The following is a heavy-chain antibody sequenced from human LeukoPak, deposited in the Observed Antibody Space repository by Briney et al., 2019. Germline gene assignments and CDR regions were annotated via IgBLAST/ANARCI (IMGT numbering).Heavy chain of an antibody. J-gene: IGHJ1*01. D-gene: IGHD6-19*01. Sequence: PSETLSLTCSVSGGSVGSNYWSWVRQPPGKGLEWIGYISYSGDTKYNPSLKSRLSMSVDTSKNQCSLMLTSVTAADTAVYYCARGSGWYPHWGQGTLVTVSS. CDR2: ISYSGDT. V-gene: IGHV4-59*02. CDR1: GGSVGSNY. CDR3: ARGSGWYPH.